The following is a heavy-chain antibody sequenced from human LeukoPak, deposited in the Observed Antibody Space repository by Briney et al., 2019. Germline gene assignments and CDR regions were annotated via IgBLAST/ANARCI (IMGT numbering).Heavy chain of an antibody. CDR2: ISSSSSYI. CDR3: ARGDIAVAGQGDY. V-gene: IGHV3-21*01. CDR1: GFTFSSYS. J-gene: IGHJ4*02. Sequence: GGSLRLSCAASGFTFSSYSMNWVRQAPGKGLDWVSSISSSSSYIYYADSVKGRFTISRDNAKNSLYLQMNSLRAEDTAVYYCARGDIAVAGQGDYWGQGTLVTVSS. D-gene: IGHD6-19*01.